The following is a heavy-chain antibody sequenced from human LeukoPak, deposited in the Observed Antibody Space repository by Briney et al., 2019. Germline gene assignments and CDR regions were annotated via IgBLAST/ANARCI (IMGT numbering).Heavy chain of an antibody. D-gene: IGHD5-18*01. CDR2: INPNSGGT. J-gene: IGHJ3*02. CDR3: ARVTVSLHAFDI. CDR1: GGTFSSYA. V-gene: IGHV1-2*02. Sequence: ASVKVSCKASGGTFSSYAISWVRQAPGQGLEWMGWINPNSGGTNYAQKFQGRVTMTRDTSISTAYMELSRLRSDDTAVYYCARVTVSLHAFDIWGQGTMVTVSS.